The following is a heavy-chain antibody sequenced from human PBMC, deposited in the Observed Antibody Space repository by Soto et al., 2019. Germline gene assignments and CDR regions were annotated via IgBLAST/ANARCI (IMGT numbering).Heavy chain of an antibody. J-gene: IGHJ6*02. CDR1: GGSISSSNW. CDR2: IYHSGST. CDR3: HRFHDYYYGMDV. V-gene: IGHV4-4*02. Sequence: QVQLQESGPGLVKPSGTLSLTCAVSGGSISSSNWWSWVRQPPGKGLEWIGEIYHSGSTNYNPSLKSRVTISLDKTKNQFSLKLSSVTAADTAVYYCHRFHDYYYGMDVWGQGTTVTVSS. D-gene: IGHD3-10*01.